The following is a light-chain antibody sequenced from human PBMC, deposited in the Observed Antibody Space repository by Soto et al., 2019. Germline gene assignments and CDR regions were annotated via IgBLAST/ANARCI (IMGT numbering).Light chain of an antibody. J-gene: IGKJ1*01. CDR2: DAS. CDR3: QHYNSYSWT. Sequence: DIQMTQSPSTLSASVGDRVTITCRASQNINTWLAWFQQKPGKAPKILIFDASSVESGVPSRFSGSGSGTEFTLTISSLQPDDFATYYCQHYNSYSWTFGQGTNVDI. V-gene: IGKV1-5*01. CDR1: QNINTW.